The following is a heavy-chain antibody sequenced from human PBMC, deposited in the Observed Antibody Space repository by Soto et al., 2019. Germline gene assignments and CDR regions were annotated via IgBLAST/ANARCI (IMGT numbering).Heavy chain of an antibody. CDR2: ISFDGSNV. V-gene: IGHV3-30*18. J-gene: IGHJ4*02. CDR1: GFTFSNYA. CDR3: AKDPRKVPRPSVPPPAY. Sequence: GGSLRLSCVAPGFTFSNYAMHWVRQAPGKGLEWVAIISFDGSNVYYTDSLKGRSTISRDNSKNTLYLQVNSLRPDDTAVYFCAKDPRKVPRPSVPPPAYWGQGTLVTVSS. D-gene: IGHD1-1*01.